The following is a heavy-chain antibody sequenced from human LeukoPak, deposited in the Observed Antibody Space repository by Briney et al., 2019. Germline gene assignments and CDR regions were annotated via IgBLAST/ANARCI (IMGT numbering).Heavy chain of an antibody. CDR2: ISSSSSYI. D-gene: IGHD5-24*01. Sequence: GGSLRLSCAASGFTFSSYSMNWVRQAPGKGLEWVSSISSSSSYIYYADSVKGRFTISRDNAKNSLYLQMNSLRAEDTAVYYCARRRDGHNYFDYWGQGTLVTVSS. CDR1: GFTFSSYS. V-gene: IGHV3-21*01. CDR3: ARRRDGHNYFDY. J-gene: IGHJ4*02.